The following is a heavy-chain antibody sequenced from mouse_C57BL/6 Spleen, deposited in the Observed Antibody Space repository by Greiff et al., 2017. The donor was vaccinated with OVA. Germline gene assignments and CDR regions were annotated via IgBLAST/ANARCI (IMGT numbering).Heavy chain of an antibody. D-gene: IGHD2-2*01. Sequence: QVQLQQPGAELVKPGASVKLSCKASGYTFTSYWMHWVKQRPGRGLEWIGRIDPNSGGTKYNEKFKSKATLTVDKPSITAYMQLSSLTSEDSAVYYCARQSTMVTRDFDYWGQGTTLTVSS. CDR3: ARQSTMVTRDFDY. V-gene: IGHV1-72*01. CDR2: IDPNSGGT. J-gene: IGHJ2*01. CDR1: GYTFTSYW.